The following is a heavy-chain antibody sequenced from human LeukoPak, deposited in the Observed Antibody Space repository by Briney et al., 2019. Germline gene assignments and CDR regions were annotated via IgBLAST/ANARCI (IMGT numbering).Heavy chain of an antibody. CDR1: GFTFSNYW. V-gene: IGHV3-30*02. J-gene: IGHJ4*02. D-gene: IGHD2-2*01. Sequence: GGSLRLSCAASGFTFSNYWMSWVRQAPGKGLEWVAFIHFDGNVKYSGDSVQGRFTISRDNSKNTLYLHMNNLRPEDTAFYYCAKDQCTRTSCDGYPGYWGQGTLVTVSS. CDR3: AKDQCTRTSCDGYPGY. CDR2: IHFDGNVK.